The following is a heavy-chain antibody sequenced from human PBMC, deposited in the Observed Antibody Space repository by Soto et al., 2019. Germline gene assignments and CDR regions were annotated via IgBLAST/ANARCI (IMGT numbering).Heavy chain of an antibody. CDR1: GGSVRSGSYY. V-gene: IGHV4-61*01. CDR3: ARDGPYSYGNSDAGNGVDY. D-gene: IGHD5-18*01. J-gene: IGHJ4*02. CDR2: IYYSGST. Sequence: SETLSLTCTVSGGSVRSGSYYWSWIRQPPGKGLEWIGYIYYSGSTSYNPSLKSRVTISVDTSKNQFSLKMSSVTAADTAVYYCARDGPYSYGNSDAGNGVDYWGQGTLVTVSS.